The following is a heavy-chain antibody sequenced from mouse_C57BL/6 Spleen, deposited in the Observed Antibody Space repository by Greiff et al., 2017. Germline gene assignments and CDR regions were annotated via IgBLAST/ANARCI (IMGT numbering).Heavy chain of an antibody. D-gene: IGHD1-1*01. Sequence: EVQLQQSGAELVRPGASVKLSCTASGFNIKDYYMHWVKQRPEQGLEWIGRIDPEDGDNEYAPKFQGKATMTADTSSNTAYLQLSSLTAEDTAVYYCTRSGYHGSTPFAYWGQGTLVTVSA. V-gene: IGHV14-1*01. CDR1: GFNIKDYY. J-gene: IGHJ3*01. CDR2: IDPEDGDN. CDR3: TRSGYHGSTPFAY.